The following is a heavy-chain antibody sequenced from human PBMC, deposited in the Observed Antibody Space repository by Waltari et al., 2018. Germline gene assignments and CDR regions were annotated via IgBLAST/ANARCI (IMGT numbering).Heavy chain of an antibody. CDR2: IKSTGSTI. J-gene: IGHJ4*02. CDR3: ARGLGDYTY. Sequence: VQLVESGGGLVQRGGSLRLSCAASGFNFSTYSMNWVRPAPGKGLEWISYIKSTGSTIHYADSVKGGFTISRDNAKNSLYLQMNSLRDEDTAVYYCARGLGDYTYWGQGTLVTVSS. V-gene: IGHV3-48*02. D-gene: IGHD4-17*01. CDR1: GFNFSTYS.